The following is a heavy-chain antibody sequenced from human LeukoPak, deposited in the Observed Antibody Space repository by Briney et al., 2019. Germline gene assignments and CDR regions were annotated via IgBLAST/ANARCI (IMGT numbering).Heavy chain of an antibody. J-gene: IGHJ6*03. V-gene: IGHV3-30*02. Sequence: GGSLRLSCAASGFTFSRYGMHWVRQAPGKGLEWVTFIWYDGSNEYYADSVKGRFTISRDNSKSTLYLQMNSLRAEDTAVYYCVKSHGHVQFLEWYNYYMDVWGKGTTVTVSS. D-gene: IGHD3-3*01. CDR2: IWYDGSNE. CDR1: GFTFSRYG. CDR3: VKSHGHVQFLEWYNYYMDV.